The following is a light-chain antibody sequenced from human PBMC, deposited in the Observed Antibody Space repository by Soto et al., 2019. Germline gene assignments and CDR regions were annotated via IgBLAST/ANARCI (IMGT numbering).Light chain of an antibody. V-gene: IGKV3-11*01. CDR3: QQRSNWRAT. CDR2: DAS. J-gene: IGKJ5*01. CDR1: QSVISY. Sequence: ALTVLPATLSAFQGDRVRLSLRASQSVISYLAWYQQKPGQAPRLLIYDASSRATGIPDRFSGSGSGTDFTLTISSLEPEDFAVYYCQQRSNWRATFGQGTRLEIK.